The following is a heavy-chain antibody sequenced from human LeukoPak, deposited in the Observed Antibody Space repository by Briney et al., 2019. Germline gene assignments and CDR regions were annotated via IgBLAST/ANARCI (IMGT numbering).Heavy chain of an antibody. D-gene: IGHD6-19*01. Sequence: PGGSLRLSCAASGFNFRDSGMHWVRQAPGKGLEWVAVMWNDGITGKYADSVRGRFSVSRDNSKNTVYLQMDSLRADDTSVYYCARDGSGWSSDYRGQGTLVTVSS. J-gene: IGHJ4*02. CDR3: ARDGSGWSSDY. CDR2: MWNDGITG. V-gene: IGHV3-33*01. CDR1: GFNFRDSG.